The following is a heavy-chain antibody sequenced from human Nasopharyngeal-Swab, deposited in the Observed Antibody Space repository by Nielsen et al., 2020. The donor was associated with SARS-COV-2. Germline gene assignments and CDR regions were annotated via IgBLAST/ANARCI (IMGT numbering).Heavy chain of an antibody. CDR2: ISGSGGST. V-gene: IGHV3-23*01. D-gene: IGHD3-10*01. Sequence: GGSLRLSCAASGFTFSSYAMSWVRQAPGKGLEWVSAISGSGGSTYYADSVKGRFTISRDNSKNTLYLQMNSLRAEDTAVYYCAKKRVTMVRGAQAPTDYWGQGTLVTVSS. J-gene: IGHJ4*02. CDR1: GFTFSSYA. CDR3: AKKRVTMVRGAQAPTDY.